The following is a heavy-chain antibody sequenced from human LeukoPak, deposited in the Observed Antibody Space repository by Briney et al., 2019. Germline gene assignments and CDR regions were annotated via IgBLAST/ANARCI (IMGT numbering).Heavy chain of an antibody. CDR2: IYDSGST. J-gene: IGHJ3*01. D-gene: IGHD7-27*01. CDR1: GGSISSHS. V-gene: IGHV4-59*11. Sequence: SETLSLTCTVSGGSISSHSWNWIRQPPGKGLEWIAYIYDSGSTNYNPALKSRVTISVDTSKNQFSLKLSSVTAADTAVYYCASRKLGNDYWGQGTMVTVSS. CDR3: ASRKLGNDY.